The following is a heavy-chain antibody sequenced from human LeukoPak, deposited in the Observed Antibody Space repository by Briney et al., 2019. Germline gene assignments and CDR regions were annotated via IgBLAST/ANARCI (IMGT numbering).Heavy chain of an antibody. D-gene: IGHD6-13*01. J-gene: IGHJ4*02. CDR1: GFTFSSYS. Sequence: GGSLRLSCAASGFTFSSYSMNWVRQAPGKGLEWVSYISSSSSTIYYADSVKGRFTISRDNAKNSLYLQMNSLRAEDTAVYYCANRPKRIGAAAGTGWGQGTLVTVSS. CDR3: ANRPKRIGAAAGTG. CDR2: ISSSSSTI. V-gene: IGHV3-48*01.